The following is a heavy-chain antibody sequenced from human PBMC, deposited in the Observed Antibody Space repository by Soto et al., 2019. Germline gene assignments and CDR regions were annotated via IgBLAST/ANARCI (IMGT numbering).Heavy chain of an antibody. V-gene: IGHV3-48*03. CDR2: ISSSGSTI. J-gene: IGHJ6*02. Sequence: LRLSCAASGFTFSSYEMNWVRQAPGKGLEWVSYISSSGSTIYYADSVKGRFTISRDNAKNSLYLQMNSLRAEDTAVYYCARATHHSGYYYGMDVWGQGTTVTVSS. CDR1: GFTFSSYE. D-gene: IGHD6-13*01. CDR3: ARATHHSGYYYGMDV.